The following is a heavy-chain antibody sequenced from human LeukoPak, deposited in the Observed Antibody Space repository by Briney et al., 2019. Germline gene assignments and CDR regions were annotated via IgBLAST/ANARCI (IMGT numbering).Heavy chain of an antibody. Sequence: KPSETLSLTCTVSGGSISGYYWSWLRQPAGKGLEWIGRIYTSGSTNYNPSLKSRVTMSVDRSKKQFSLKLSSVTAADTAVYYCARDGWTNSLDYWGQGTLVTASS. V-gene: IGHV4-4*07. CDR2: IYTSGST. D-gene: IGHD2-2*03. CDR3: ARDGWTNSLDY. J-gene: IGHJ4*02. CDR1: GGSISGYY.